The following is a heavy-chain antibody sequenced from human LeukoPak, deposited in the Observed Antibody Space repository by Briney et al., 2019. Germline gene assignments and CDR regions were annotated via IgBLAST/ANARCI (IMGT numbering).Heavy chain of an antibody. D-gene: IGHD3-22*01. CDR2: IGGSGRST. CDR1: GIAFSHYG. Sequence: GGSLRLSCAASGIAFSHYGIHWVRQAPGKGLEWVSTIGGSGRSTYYADSVKGRFTISRDNSKNTLYLQMNSLRAEDTAVYYCAKQITYYDSSGYGDYWGQGTLVTVSS. J-gene: IGHJ4*02. V-gene: IGHV3-23*01. CDR3: AKQITYYDSSGYGDY.